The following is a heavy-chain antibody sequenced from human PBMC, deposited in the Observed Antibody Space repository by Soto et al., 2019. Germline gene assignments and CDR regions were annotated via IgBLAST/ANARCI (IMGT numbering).Heavy chain of an antibody. D-gene: IGHD4-17*01. CDR1: GFDFGSYS. V-gene: IGHV3-21*06. J-gene: IGHJ6*02. Sequence: PGGSLRLSCAASGFDFGSYSMNWVRQAPGGGLEWVSSISSSGKYIFYADSVKGRFTISRDNGTNTLFLQMDSLRVEDSALYYCARVSPGGTVPLKTPHLCMDVWGQGTTVTVSS. CDR2: ISSSGKYI. CDR3: ARVSPGGTVPLKTPHLCMDV.